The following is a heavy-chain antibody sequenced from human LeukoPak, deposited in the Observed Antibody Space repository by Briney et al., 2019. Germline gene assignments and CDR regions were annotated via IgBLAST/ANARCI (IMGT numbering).Heavy chain of an antibody. J-gene: IGHJ3*02. CDR3: ASHYYDSRGYYFDEAFDI. D-gene: IGHD3-22*01. CDR2: INPSGGST. V-gene: IGHV1-46*01. CDR1: GYTFTSYY. Sequence: ASVKVSCKASGYTFTSYYMHWVRQAPGQGLEWMGIINPSGGSTSYAQKFQGRVTITRDTSASTAYMELSSLRSEDTAVYYCASHYYDSRGYYFDEAFDIWGQGTMVTVSS.